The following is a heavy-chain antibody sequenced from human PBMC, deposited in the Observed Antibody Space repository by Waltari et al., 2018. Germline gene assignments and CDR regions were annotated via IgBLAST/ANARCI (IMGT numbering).Heavy chain of an antibody. V-gene: IGHV1-2*06. CDR2: INPNSGGT. CDR1: GATFICLD. CDR3: ARSEQQLVSWFDP. J-gene: IGHJ5*02. Sequence: QVQLVPSVAAVEKPAASVDVSWSASGATFICLDTRAIPHAPGQGLEWMGRINPNSGGTNYAQKCQGRVTMTRDTSISTAYMELSRLRSDDTAVYYCARSEQQLVSWFDPWGQGTLVTVSS. D-gene: IGHD6-13*01.